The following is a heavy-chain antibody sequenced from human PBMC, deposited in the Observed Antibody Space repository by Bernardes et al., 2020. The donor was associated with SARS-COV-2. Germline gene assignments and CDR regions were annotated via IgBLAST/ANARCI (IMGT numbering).Heavy chain of an antibody. D-gene: IGHD4-17*01. CDR1: GFTFSRYA. Sequence: GVSLRLSCAASGFTFSRYAMHWVRQAPGKGLEYVSAISSKGCSTDYADSVKGRFTISRDNSKNTLFLQMGSLRTEDLAVYFCARGGLTTVRPFDFWGQGTLVTVSS. CDR2: ISSKGCST. V-gene: IGHV3-64*02. CDR3: ARGGLTTVRPFDF. J-gene: IGHJ4*02.